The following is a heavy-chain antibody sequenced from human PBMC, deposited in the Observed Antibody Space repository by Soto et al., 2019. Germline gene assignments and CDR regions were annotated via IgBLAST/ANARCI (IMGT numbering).Heavy chain of an antibody. CDR1: GYTFTDYY. CDR2: IDASGGST. D-gene: IGHD3-10*01. Sequence: QVQLVQSGAEVKKPGASVKVSCKASGYTFTDYYMHWVRQAPGQGLEWMGIIDASGGSTTYAQKFQGRVTMTRDTSTRTVYIELSRLRSEDTAVYYCGRDTRGSGSRFDYWGQGTPVTVSS. CDR3: GRDTRGSGSRFDY. J-gene: IGHJ4*02. V-gene: IGHV1-46*03.